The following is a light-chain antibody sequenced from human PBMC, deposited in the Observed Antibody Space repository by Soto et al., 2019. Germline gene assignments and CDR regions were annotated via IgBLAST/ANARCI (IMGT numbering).Light chain of an antibody. J-gene: IGLJ1*01. CDR3: QSYHSSLSGYV. CDR2: GKS. Sequence: QSVLTQQRSVCGAPGQRVTISCTGSSSNIGAAYDVPCYQPLPAAAPKLLIYGKSNRPSRVPPRFSGSKSRTSASLAITWLQAEDEADYYCQSYHSSLSGYVFGTGTKVTVL. CDR1: SSNIGAAYD. V-gene: IGLV1-40*01.